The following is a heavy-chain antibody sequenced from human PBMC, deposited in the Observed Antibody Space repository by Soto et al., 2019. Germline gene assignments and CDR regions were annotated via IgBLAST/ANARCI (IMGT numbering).Heavy chain of an antibody. CDR2: IIPILGIA. Sequence: SVKVSCKASGGTFISYTISWVRQAPGQGLEWMGRIIPILGIANYAQKFQGRVTITADKSTSTAYMELRSLRSEDTGVYYCAGDLGVRYGSGGSCYRNAFDIWGQGTMVTDSS. CDR3: AGDLGVRYGSGGSCYRNAFDI. D-gene: IGHD2-15*01. CDR1: GGTFISYT. V-gene: IGHV1-69*04. J-gene: IGHJ3*02.